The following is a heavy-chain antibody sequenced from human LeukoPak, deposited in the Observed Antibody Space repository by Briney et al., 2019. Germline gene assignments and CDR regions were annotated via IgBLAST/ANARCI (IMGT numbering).Heavy chain of an antibody. J-gene: IGHJ4*02. CDR1: GFTFSIYG. CDR3: TSTAFYSGGSCY. D-gene: IGHD2-15*01. Sequence: GGSLRLSCAVSGFTFSIYGMSWVRQAPGKGPEWVSAITPGSGGSTYYADSVKGRFTISRDDSKNTAYLQMNSLKTEDTAVYYCTSTAFYSGGSCYWGQGTLVTVSS. CDR2: ITPGSGGST. V-gene: IGHV3-23*01.